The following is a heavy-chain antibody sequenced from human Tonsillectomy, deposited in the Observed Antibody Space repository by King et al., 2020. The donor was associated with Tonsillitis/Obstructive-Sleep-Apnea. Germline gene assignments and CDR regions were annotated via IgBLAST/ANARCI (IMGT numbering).Heavy chain of an antibody. Sequence: VQLVESGGGLVRPGGSLRLSCAASGFTFSDYYMSWIRQAPGKGLEWISYISSGGSSKFYADSVEGRFTISRDNARNSLYLQMISLGAEDTAVYYCARGIHSSSSYMDVGGRGTTVSVSS. V-gene: IGHV3-11*01. D-gene: IGHD2-21*01. CDR2: ISSGGSSK. CDR1: GFTFSDYY. CDR3: ARGIHSSSSYMDV. J-gene: IGHJ6*03.